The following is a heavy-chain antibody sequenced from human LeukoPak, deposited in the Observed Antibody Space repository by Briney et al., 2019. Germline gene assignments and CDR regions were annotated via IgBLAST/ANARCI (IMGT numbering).Heavy chain of an antibody. Sequence: GGSLRLSCAASGFTFSDYYMSWIRQAPGKGLECVSYITGGSSFTNYADSVKGRFTISRDNAKNSLYLQMNSLRAEDTAVYYCASFLTNYGMDVWGQGTTVTVSS. V-gene: IGHV3-11*03. CDR1: GFTFSDYY. CDR3: ASFLTNYGMDV. CDR2: ITGGSSFT. D-gene: IGHD3-9*01. J-gene: IGHJ6*02.